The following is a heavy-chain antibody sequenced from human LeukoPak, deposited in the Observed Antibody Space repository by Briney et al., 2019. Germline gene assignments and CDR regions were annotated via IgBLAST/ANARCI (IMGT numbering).Heavy chain of an antibody. J-gene: IGHJ4*02. D-gene: IGHD3-22*01. Sequence: ASVKVSCKTSGYTFTGYYMHWVRQAPGQGLQWMGWINPNSGGTNSAQKFQGRVTMTRDTSISTAYMELSRLRSDDTAVYYCARDGDSSGYYCHYWGQGTLVTVSS. CDR1: GYTFTGYY. CDR2: INPNSGGT. V-gene: IGHV1-2*02. CDR3: ARDGDSSGYYCHY.